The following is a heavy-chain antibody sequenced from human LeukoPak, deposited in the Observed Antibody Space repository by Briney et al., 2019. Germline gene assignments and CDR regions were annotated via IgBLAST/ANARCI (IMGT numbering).Heavy chain of an antibody. CDR2: MSGSGTGT. J-gene: IGHJ4*02. D-gene: IGHD3-10*01. CDR3: AKGLYQYFGSGSYTLDH. Sequence: GGSLRLSCAASGFTFSTYAMSWVRQAPGKGLEWVSAMSGSGTGTSYAESVQGRFTISRDNSKNTLYLQMNSLRAEDTAVYYCAKGLYQYFGSGSYTLDHWGQGSQVTVSS. CDR1: GFTFSTYA. V-gene: IGHV3-23*01.